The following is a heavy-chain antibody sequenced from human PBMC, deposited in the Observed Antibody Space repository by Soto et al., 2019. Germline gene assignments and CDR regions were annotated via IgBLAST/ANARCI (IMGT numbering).Heavy chain of an antibody. CDR1: GFTFSSYA. V-gene: IGHV3-13*01. CDR3: ARLRRDYYDSSGYHDAFDI. J-gene: IGHJ3*02. Sequence: EVQLVESGGGLVQPGGSLRLSCAASGFTFSSYAMHWVRQATGKGLEWVSAIGTAGDTYYPGSVKGRFTISRENAKNSLYLQMNSLRAGDTAVYYCARLRRDYYDSSGYHDAFDIWGQGTMVTVSS. CDR2: IGTAGDT. D-gene: IGHD3-22*01.